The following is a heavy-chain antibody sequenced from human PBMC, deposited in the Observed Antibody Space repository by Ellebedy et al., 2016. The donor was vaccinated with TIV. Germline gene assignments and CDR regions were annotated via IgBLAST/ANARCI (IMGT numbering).Heavy chain of an antibody. V-gene: IGHV3-7*01. Sequence: GESLKISCAASGFTFSSNWMSWVRQAPGKGLEWVANIKQDGSEKYYVDSVKGRFTISRDNAKKSLYLQMNSLRAEDTGVYYCARDGIVVAESWYFDLWGQGTLVTVSS. CDR3: ARDGIVVAESWYFDL. J-gene: IGHJ4*02. D-gene: IGHD6-19*01. CDR2: IKQDGSEK. CDR1: GFTFSSNW.